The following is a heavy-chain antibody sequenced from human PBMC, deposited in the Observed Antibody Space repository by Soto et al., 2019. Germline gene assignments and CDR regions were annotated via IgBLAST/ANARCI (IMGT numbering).Heavy chain of an antibody. CDR2: ISGSGGST. Sequence: EVQLLESGGGLVQPGGSLRLSCAASGFTFSSYVMSWVRHAQGKGLEWVSAISGSGGSTYNADSVKGRFTISRDNSKNTLYLQMNSLRAEDTAVYYCATSTDWYNWFDPWGQGTLVTVSS. J-gene: IGHJ5*02. CDR3: ATSTDWYNWFDP. D-gene: IGHD3-9*01. CDR1: GFTFSSYV. V-gene: IGHV3-23*01.